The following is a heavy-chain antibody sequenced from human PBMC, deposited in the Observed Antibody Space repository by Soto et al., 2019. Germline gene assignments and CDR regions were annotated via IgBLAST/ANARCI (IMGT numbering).Heavy chain of an antibody. CDR1: GFTFSSYA. Sequence: GGSLRLSCAASGFTFSSYAMSWVRQAPGKGLEWVSAISGSGGSTYYADSVKGRFTISRDNSKNTLYLQMNSLRAEDTAVYYVAVAYCGGDCYSGAFDIWGQGTMVTVSS. J-gene: IGHJ3*02. CDR3: AVAYCGGDCYSGAFDI. CDR2: ISGSGGST. D-gene: IGHD2-21*01. V-gene: IGHV3-23*01.